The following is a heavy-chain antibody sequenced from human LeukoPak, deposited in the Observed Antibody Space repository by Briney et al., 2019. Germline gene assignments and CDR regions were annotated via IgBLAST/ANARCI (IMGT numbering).Heavy chain of an antibody. CDR1: GFTFSSYA. D-gene: IGHD3-10*01. CDR2: ISGSGGST. J-gene: IGHJ4*02. Sequence: GGSLRLSCAASGFTFSSYAMSWVRQAPGKGLEWVSAISGSGGSTYYADSVKGRFTISRDNSENTLYLQMNSLRAEDTAVYYCAKDVDMVRQLTFDYWGQGTLVTVSS. CDR3: AKDVDMVRQLTFDY. V-gene: IGHV3-23*01.